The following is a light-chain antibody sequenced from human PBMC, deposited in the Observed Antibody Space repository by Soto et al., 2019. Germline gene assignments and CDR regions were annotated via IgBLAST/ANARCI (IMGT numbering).Light chain of an antibody. J-gene: IGLJ1*01. Sequence: QSALPQPASLSGSPGQSITISCTGTSSDIGAYDYVCWFQQHPGKAPKLMISEVNNRPSGVSNRFSGSTSGNTAYLTISGLQVEDVADYFCFSFTAASTHVFGTGTKVTVL. CDR2: EVN. CDR1: SSDIGAYDY. CDR3: FSFTAASTHV. V-gene: IGLV2-14*01.